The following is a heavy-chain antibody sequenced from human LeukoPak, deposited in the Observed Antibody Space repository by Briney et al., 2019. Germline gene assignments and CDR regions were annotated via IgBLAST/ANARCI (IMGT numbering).Heavy chain of an antibody. CDR1: GFTFSDYW. V-gene: IGHV3-74*01. Sequence: PGGSLRLSCAGSGFTFSDYWMHWVRQVPGKGLVWVSRINSDGTSTVYADSVKGRFTMSRNNAKNMLYMEMDSLRAEDTAVYFCAREGLPYYESSGSYVWFDPWGQGTLVTVSS. J-gene: IGHJ5*02. D-gene: IGHD3-22*01. CDR2: INSDGTST. CDR3: AREGLPYYESSGSYVWFDP.